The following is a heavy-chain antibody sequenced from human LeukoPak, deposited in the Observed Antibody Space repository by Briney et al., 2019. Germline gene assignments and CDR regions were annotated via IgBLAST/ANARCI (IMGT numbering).Heavy chain of an antibody. CDR2: IYSGGST. Sequence: PGGSLRLSCAASGFTFSDYYMSWVRQAPGKGLEWVSVIYSGGSTYYADSVKGRFTISRHNSKNTLYLQMNSLRAEDTAVYYCASTFTVGATVILDYWGQGTLVTVSS. J-gene: IGHJ4*02. CDR1: GFTFSDYY. D-gene: IGHD1-26*01. CDR3: ASTFTVGATVILDY. V-gene: IGHV3-53*04.